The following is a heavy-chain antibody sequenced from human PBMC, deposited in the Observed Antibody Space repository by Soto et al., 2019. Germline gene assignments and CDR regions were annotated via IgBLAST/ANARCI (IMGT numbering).Heavy chain of an antibody. CDR2: SYYSGST. D-gene: IGHD2-2*01. CDR3: ARERRDIVVVPAAATFDP. V-gene: IGHV4-31*03. J-gene: IGHJ5*02. CDR1: GGSISSGGYY. Sequence: QVQLQESGPGLVKPSQTLSLTCTVSGGSISSGGYYWSWIRQHPGKGLEWIGYSYYSGSTYYNPSLKSRVTISVDTSKNQFSLKLSSVTAADTAVYYCARERRDIVVVPAAATFDPWGQGTLVTVSS.